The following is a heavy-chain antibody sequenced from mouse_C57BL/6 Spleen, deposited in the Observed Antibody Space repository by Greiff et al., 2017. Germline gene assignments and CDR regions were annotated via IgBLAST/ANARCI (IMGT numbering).Heavy chain of an antibody. V-gene: IGHV5-12*01. CDR1: GFTFSDYY. Sequence: EVHLVESGGGLVQPGGSLKLSCAASGFTFSDYYMYWVRQTPEKRLEWVAYISNGGGSTYYPDTVKGRFTISRDNAKNTLYLQMSRLKSEDTAMYYCARQYGGAMDYWGQGTSVTVSS. J-gene: IGHJ4*01. CDR3: ARQYGGAMDY. CDR2: ISNGGGST. D-gene: IGHD1-1*01.